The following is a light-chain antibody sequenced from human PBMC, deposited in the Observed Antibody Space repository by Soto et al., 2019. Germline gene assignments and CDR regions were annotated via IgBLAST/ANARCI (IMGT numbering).Light chain of an antibody. Sequence: QSALTQPPSASGSPGQSVTISCTGTSSDVGGYNYVSWYQQHPGKAPKLMIYEVSKRPSGVPDRFSGSKSDNTASLTISGLQAEDEAHYYCSSFTSSTTLLFGGGTKLTVL. CDR1: SSDVGGYNY. CDR3: SSFTSSTTLL. J-gene: IGLJ2*01. V-gene: IGLV2-8*01. CDR2: EVS.